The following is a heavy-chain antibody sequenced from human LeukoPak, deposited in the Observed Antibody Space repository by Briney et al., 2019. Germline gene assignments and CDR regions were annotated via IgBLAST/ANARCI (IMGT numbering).Heavy chain of an antibody. CDR2: ISSSSSYI. J-gene: IGHJ3*02. D-gene: IGHD2-2*01. V-gene: IGHV3-21*01. CDR3: ARDRWWDIVVVPASNDAFDI. Sequence: GGSLRLSCAASGFTFRSYSMNWVRQAPGKGLEWVSSISSSSSYIYYADSVKGRFTISRDNAKNSLYLQMNSLRAEDTAVYYCARDRWWDIVVVPASNDAFDIWGQGTMVTVSS. CDR1: GFTFRSYS.